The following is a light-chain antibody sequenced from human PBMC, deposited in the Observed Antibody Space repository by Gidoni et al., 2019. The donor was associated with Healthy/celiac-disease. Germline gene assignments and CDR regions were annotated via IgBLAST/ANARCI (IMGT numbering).Light chain of an antibody. Sequence: DIQMTQSPSSLSASVGDRVTITCRASQSSSSYLNWYQQKPGKAPKLLIYAASSLQSGVPSRFSGSGSGTDFTLTISSLQPEDFATDYCQQSYSTPPWTFGQGTKVEIK. CDR1: QSSSSY. J-gene: IGKJ1*01. CDR3: QQSYSTPPWT. V-gene: IGKV1-39*01. CDR2: AAS.